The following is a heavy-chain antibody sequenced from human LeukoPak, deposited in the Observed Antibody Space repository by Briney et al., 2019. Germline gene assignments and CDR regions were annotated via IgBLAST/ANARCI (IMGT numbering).Heavy chain of an antibody. D-gene: IGHD2-2*01. CDR1: GYTFTGYY. CDR2: INPNSGGT. Sequence: ASVKVSCKASGYTFTGYYMHWVRQAPGQGLEWMGWINPNSGGTNYAQKFQGWVTVTRDTSISTAYMELSRLRSDDTAVYYCAREGDVVVPATNWFDPWGQGTLVTVSS. CDR3: AREGDVVVPATNWFDP. J-gene: IGHJ5*02. V-gene: IGHV1-2*04.